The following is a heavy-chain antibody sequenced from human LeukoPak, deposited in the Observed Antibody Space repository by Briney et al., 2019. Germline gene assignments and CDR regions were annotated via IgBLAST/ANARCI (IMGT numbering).Heavy chain of an antibody. V-gene: IGHV3-11*01. CDR2: ISSSGSTI. J-gene: IGHJ4*02. CDR3: ARKEDYGGNSRAIDY. Sequence: GGSLRLSCAASGFTFSEYYRSWIRQAPGTGLECISYISSSGSTIYYADSVKGRFTNSRYTAKNSLYLQMNSLRAEDTAVYYCARKEDYGGNSRAIDYWGQGTLVTVSS. CDR1: GFTFSEYY. D-gene: IGHD4-23*01.